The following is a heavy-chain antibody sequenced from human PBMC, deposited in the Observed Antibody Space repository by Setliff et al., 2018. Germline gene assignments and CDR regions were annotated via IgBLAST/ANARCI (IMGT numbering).Heavy chain of an antibody. CDR1: GFTFSSYT. V-gene: IGHV3-23*01. J-gene: IGHJ4*02. CDR3: AKRGDTRTFDY. CDR2: ISARTGLT. Sequence: GGSLRLSCAASGFTFSSYTMTWVRQAPGEGLGWVSGISARTGLTYYAASGKGRITMSRDISKNTVYLHMASLRAEDTAMYYCAKRGDTRTFDYWGQGTLVTVSS. D-gene: IGHD5-18*01.